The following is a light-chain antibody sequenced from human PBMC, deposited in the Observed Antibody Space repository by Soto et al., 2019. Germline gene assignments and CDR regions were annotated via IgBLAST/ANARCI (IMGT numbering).Light chain of an antibody. CDR3: QQLNSYPST. J-gene: IGKJ5*01. V-gene: IGKV1-9*01. CDR1: QGISSY. Sequence: QLTQSPSSLSASVGDRATITCRASQGISSYLAWYQQKPGKAPKLLIYAASTLQSGVPSRFIGSGSGTDFTLPISSLQPEDVATDYCQQLNSYPSTFGQGTRLEIK. CDR2: AAS.